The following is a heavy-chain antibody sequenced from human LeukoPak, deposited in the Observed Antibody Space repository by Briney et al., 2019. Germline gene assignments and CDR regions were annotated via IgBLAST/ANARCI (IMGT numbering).Heavy chain of an antibody. CDR2: INPNSGGT. J-gene: IGHJ3*02. CDR3: AASIKYVWGSYRPQMAFDI. V-gene: IGHV1-2*02. Sequence: GASVKVSCKASGYTFTGYYMHWVRQAPGQGLEWMGWINPNSGGTNYAQKFQGRVTTTRDTSISTAYMELSRLRSDDTAVYYCAASIKYVWGSYRPQMAFDIWGQGTMVTVSS. CDR1: GYTFTGYY. D-gene: IGHD3-16*02.